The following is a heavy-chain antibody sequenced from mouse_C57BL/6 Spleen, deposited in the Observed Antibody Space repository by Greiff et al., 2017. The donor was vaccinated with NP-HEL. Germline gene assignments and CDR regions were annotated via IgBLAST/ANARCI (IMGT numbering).Heavy chain of an antibody. Sequence: QVQLQQPGAELVKPGASVKLSCKASGYTFTSYWMQWVKQRPGQGLEWIGEIDPSDSYTNYNQKFKGKATLTVDTSSSTAYMQLSSLTSEDSAVDYCARWLRQVDDWGQGTTLTVSS. J-gene: IGHJ2*01. D-gene: IGHD2-2*01. CDR2: IDPSDSYT. V-gene: IGHV1-50*01. CDR1: GYTFTSYW. CDR3: ARWLRQVDD.